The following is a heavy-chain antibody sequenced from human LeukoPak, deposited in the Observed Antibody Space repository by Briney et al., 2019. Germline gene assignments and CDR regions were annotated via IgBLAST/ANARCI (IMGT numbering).Heavy chain of an antibody. CDR3: ARWEIRGTAHKLDY. CDR1: GFTLSSHW. D-gene: IGHD1-7*01. J-gene: IGHJ4*02. CDR2: INQDGSAK. V-gene: IGHV3-7*01. Sequence: GGSLRLSCVASGFTLSSHWMSWVRQAPGKGLEWVANINQDGSAKYFVDSVKGRFTISRDNAKNSMYLQMNSLRAEDTAVYYCARWEIRGTAHKLDYWGQGTLVTAS.